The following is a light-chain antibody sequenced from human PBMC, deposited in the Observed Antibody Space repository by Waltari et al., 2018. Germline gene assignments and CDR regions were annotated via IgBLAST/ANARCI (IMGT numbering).Light chain of an antibody. V-gene: IGLV2-14*03. J-gene: IGLJ2*01. CDR2: DVT. CDR1: STDVGASTF. Sequence: QSALTQPASVSGSPGPSTTIPCTRTSTDVGASTFVSWYQQHPGRAPQPMIYDVTERPSGISYRFSGSKSANTASLTISGLLPEDEAIYYCSSFTDTHTLLFGGGTTVTVL. CDR3: SSFTDTHTLL.